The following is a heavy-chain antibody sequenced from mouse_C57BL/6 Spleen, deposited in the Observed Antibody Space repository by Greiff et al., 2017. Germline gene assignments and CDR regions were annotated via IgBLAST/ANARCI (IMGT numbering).Heavy chain of an antibody. CDR2: IYPRSGNT. Sequence: QVQLQQSGAELARPGASVKLSCKASGYTFTSYGISWVKQRTGQGLEWIGEIYPRSGNTYYNEKFKGKATLTADKSSTTAYMELRSLTSEDSAVYFVARCYYSSSYPYAMDYWGQGTSVTVAS. D-gene: IGHD1-1*01. J-gene: IGHJ4*01. CDR3: ARCYYSSSYPYAMDY. V-gene: IGHV1-81*01. CDR1: GYTFTSYG.